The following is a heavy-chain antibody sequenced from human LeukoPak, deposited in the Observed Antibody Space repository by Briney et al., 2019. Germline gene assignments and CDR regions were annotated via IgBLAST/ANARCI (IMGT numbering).Heavy chain of an antibody. J-gene: IGHJ4*02. CDR1: GFIFSSYG. V-gene: IGHV3-30*02. CDR3: AKDMGYCSSATCYGLDY. D-gene: IGHD2-2*01. CDR2: IRYDGSKK. Sequence: PGGSLRLSCAASGFIFSSYGMHWVRQAPGKGLEWVAFIRYDGSKKYYADSVKGRFTISRDNFKNTLFLQMNSLRAEDTAIYYCAKDMGYCSSATCYGLDYWGQGTLVTVSS.